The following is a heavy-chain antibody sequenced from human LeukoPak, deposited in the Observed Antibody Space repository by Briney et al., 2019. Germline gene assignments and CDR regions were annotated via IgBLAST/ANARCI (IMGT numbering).Heavy chain of an antibody. V-gene: IGHV3-33*01. J-gene: IGHJ4*02. Sequence: PGGSLRLSCAASGFTFSNYVMHWVRQAPGKGLEWVAVIWYDGSDKYHADSVKGRFTISRDNSKNTLYLQMNSLRVEDTAVYYCARPVVLGAYLRGAYYFDSWGQGTLVTVSS. CDR3: ARPVVLGAYLRGAYYFDS. D-gene: IGHD3-16*01. CDR1: GFTFSNYV. CDR2: IWYDGSDK.